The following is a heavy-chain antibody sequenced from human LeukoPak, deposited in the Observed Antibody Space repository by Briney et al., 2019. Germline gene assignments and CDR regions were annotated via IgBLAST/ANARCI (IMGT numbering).Heavy chain of an antibody. CDR1: GGSIGNSSYY. J-gene: IGHJ4*02. V-gene: IGHV4-39*01. Sequence: SETLSLTCSVSGGSIGNSSYYWGWIRQPPGKGLEWIGTIYYSGSTYHNPSLKSRVIISVDTSKNQFSLKLSSVTAADTAVYYCARQRSKYYYENYWGQGTLVSVSS. CDR2: IYYSGST. D-gene: IGHD3-22*01. CDR3: ARQRSKYYYENY.